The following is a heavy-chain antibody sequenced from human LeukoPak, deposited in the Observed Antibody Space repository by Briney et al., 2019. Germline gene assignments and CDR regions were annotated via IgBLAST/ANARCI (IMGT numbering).Heavy chain of an antibody. CDR3: ARALKGIAAAKLGLAY. CDR1: GYTFTDYF. J-gene: IGHJ4*02. V-gene: IGHV1-2*06. Sequence: ASVKVSCKASGYTFTDYFMHWVRQAPGQGLEWMGRINTANGDAWFAQRFQGRVTMTRDTSISTAYMELSRLRSDDTAVYYCARALKGIAAAKLGLAYWGQGTLVTVSS. CDR2: INTANGDA. D-gene: IGHD6-13*01.